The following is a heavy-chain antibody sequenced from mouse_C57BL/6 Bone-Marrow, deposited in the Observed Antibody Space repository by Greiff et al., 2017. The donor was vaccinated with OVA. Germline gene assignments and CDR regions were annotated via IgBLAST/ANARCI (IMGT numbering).Heavy chain of an antibody. V-gene: IGHV2-5*01. D-gene: IGHD2-2*01. CDR1: GFSLTSYG. J-gene: IGHJ2*01. CDR3: AKNRHMVTNGDFDY. CDR2: IWRGGST. Sequence: VKLMESGPGLVQPSQSLSITCTVSGFSLTSYGVHWVRQSPGKGLEWLGVIWRGGSTDYNAAFMSRLSITKDNSKSQVFFKMSSLQADDTAIYYCAKNRHMVTNGDFDYWGQGTTLTVSS.